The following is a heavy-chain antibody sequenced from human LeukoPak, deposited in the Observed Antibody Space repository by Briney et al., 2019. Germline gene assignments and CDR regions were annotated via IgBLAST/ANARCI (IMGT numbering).Heavy chain of an antibody. V-gene: IGHV3-7*01. CDR1: GFTFSSYG. Sequence: AGGSLRLSCTASGFTFSSYGMHWVRQAPGKGLEWVANIKQDGSEKYYVDSVKGRFTISRDNAKNSLYLQMNSLRAEDTAVYYCARDSEQWLPVDDAFDIWGQGTMVTVSS. D-gene: IGHD6-19*01. CDR3: ARDSEQWLPVDDAFDI. CDR2: IKQDGSEK. J-gene: IGHJ3*02.